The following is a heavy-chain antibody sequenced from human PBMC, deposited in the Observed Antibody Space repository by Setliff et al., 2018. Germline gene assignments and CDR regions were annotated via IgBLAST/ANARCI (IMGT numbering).Heavy chain of an antibody. CDR1: GGSFSGYY. Sequence: PSETLSLTCAVYGGSFSGYYWSWIRQPPGKGLEWIGEINHSGSTNYNPSLKSRVTISVDTPKNQFSLKLSSVTAADTAVYYCARGKVLYDYVWGSYRYEDYYYGMDVWGQGTTVTVSS. D-gene: IGHD3-16*02. V-gene: IGHV4-34*01. J-gene: IGHJ6*02. CDR3: ARGKVLYDYVWGSYRYEDYYYGMDV. CDR2: INHSGST.